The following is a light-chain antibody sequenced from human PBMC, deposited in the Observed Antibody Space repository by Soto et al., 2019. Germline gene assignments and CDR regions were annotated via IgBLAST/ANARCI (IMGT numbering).Light chain of an antibody. CDR2: GNS. Sequence: QSVLTQPPSVSGAPGQRVTISCTGSSSNIGAGYDGHWYQQLPGTAPKLLIYGNSNRPSGVPDRLSGSKSGTSASLAITGLQAEDEADYYCQSYDSSLSVWVFGGGTQLTVL. V-gene: IGLV1-40*01. CDR3: QSYDSSLSVWV. CDR1: SSNIGAGYD. J-gene: IGLJ3*02.